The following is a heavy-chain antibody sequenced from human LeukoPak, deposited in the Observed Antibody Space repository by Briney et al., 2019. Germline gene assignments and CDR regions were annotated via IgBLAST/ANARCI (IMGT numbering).Heavy chain of an antibody. CDR2: IYYSGST. CDR1: GGSISSGTYY. CDR3: ARNASDSGTAYFDY. D-gene: IGHD1-26*01. Sequence: SETLSLTCTVSGGSISSGTYYWGWIRQPPGKGLEWIGSIYYSGSTSYNPSLESRVTISVDTSKNQFSLKLDSVTAADTAVYYCARNASDSGTAYFDYWGQGTLVTVSS. V-gene: IGHV4-39*01. J-gene: IGHJ4*02.